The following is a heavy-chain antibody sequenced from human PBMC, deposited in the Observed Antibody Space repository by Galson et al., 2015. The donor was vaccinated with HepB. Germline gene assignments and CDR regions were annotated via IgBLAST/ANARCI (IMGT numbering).Heavy chain of an antibody. CDR1: GDSVSSNSAA. CDR2: TYYRSKWYN. J-gene: IGHJ4*02. V-gene: IGHV6-1*01. Sequence: CAISGDSVSSNSAAWNWIRQSPSRGLEWLGRTYYRSKWYNDYAVSVKSRITINPDTSKNQFSLQLNSVTPEDTAVYYCARELRRIYGSGSYYAFDYWGQGTLVTVSS. CDR3: ARELRRIYGSGSYYAFDY. D-gene: IGHD3-10*01.